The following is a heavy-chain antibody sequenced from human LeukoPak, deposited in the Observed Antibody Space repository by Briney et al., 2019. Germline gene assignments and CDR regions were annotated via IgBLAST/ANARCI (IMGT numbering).Heavy chain of an antibody. J-gene: IGHJ6*03. CDR2: IIPIFGTA. Sequence: SVKLSCKASGGTFSSYAISWVRQAPGQGLEWMGGIIPIFGTANYAQKFQGRVTITTDESTSTAHMELSSLRSEDTVVYYCASGDSSGDYYYYYYMDVWGKGTTVTVSS. V-gene: IGHV1-69*05. CDR1: GGTFSSYA. D-gene: IGHD3-22*01. CDR3: ASGDSSGDYYYYYYMDV.